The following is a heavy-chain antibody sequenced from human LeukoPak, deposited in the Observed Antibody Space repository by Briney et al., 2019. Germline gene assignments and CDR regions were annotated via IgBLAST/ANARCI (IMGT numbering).Heavy chain of an antibody. CDR2: VYHTGNT. V-gene: IGHV4-59*03. CDR1: GGSIRNYY. D-gene: IGHD3-10*01. CDR3: AKSDGSGSYFDY. J-gene: IGHJ4*02. Sequence: SETLSLTCTVSGGSIRNYYWSWIQQPPGKGLEWIGYVYHTGNTKYNPSLESRATISIDTSKNQFSLKLSSVTAAYSAVYYCAKSDGSGSYFDYWGQGTLVTVS.